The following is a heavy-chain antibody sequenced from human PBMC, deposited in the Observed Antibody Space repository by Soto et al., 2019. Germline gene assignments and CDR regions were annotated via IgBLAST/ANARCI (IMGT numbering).Heavy chain of an antibody. CDR2: ITGGDERT. D-gene: IGHD4-17*01. J-gene: IGHJ4*02. CDR3: AKIPVMTTVTHYFDS. CDR1: GFPFSSYA. V-gene: IGHV3-23*01. Sequence: EVQLLESGGGLVQLGGSLRLSCAASGFPFSSYAMSWVRQAPGKGLEWISSITGGDERTYYADPVKGRFTISRDNSKNTLYLQMNSLTAEDTAFYFCAKIPVMTTVTHYFDSWGQGILVTVSS.